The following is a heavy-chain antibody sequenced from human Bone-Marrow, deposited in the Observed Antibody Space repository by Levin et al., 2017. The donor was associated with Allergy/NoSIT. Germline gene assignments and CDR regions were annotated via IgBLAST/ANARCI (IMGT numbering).Heavy chain of an antibody. V-gene: IGHV4-59*01. Sequence: SQTLSLPCTVSGGSISGYYWSWIRQPPGKGLEWIGYIYYTGNTIYNPSLQSRVTISLDTSKNQLSLKLTAVTAADTAVYYCARDHSIIAASDTHYFYGMDVWGQGTTVTVSS. CDR3: ARDHSIIAASDTHYFYGMDV. D-gene: IGHD6-13*01. J-gene: IGHJ6*02. CDR1: GGSISGYY. CDR2: IYYTGNT.